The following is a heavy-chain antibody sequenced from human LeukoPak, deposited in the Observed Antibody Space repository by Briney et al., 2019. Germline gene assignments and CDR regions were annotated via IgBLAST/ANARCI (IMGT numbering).Heavy chain of an antibody. CDR1: GLTFRSYW. Sequence: GGFLRLSCAASGLTFRSYWMSWVRQAPGKGLEWVANIHPDGGTKNYVDSVKGRFTISRDNAANSLYLQMNSLRAEDTAVYYCASTFPYCSGGTCALGGQGTLVTVSS. CDR2: IHPDGGTK. V-gene: IGHV3-7*01. CDR3: ASTFPYCSGGTCAL. D-gene: IGHD2-15*01. J-gene: IGHJ4*02.